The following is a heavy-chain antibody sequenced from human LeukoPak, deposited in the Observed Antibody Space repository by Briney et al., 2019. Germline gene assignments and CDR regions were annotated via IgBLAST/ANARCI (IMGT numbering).Heavy chain of an antibody. CDR2: IIPIFGTA. V-gene: IGHV1-69*05. J-gene: IGHJ4*02. CDR3: ARSRGEGPIQLWANPDNDY. Sequence: SVKVSCKASGGTFSSYAISWVRQAPGQGLEWMGGIIPIFGTANYAQKFQGRVTITTDESTSTAYMELSSLRSDDTAVYYCARSRGEGPIQLWANPDNDYWGQGTLVTVSS. D-gene: IGHD5-18*01. CDR1: GGTFSSYA.